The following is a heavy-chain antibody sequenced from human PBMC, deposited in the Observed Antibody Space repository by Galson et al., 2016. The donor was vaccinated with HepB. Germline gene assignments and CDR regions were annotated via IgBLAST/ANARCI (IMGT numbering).Heavy chain of an antibody. CDR1: GYTFLNYG. Sequence: SVKVSCKASGYTFLNYGISWVRQAPGQGLEWMGRIRTHSGNTHYAQTVQGRVTITTNTSTSTVHMELRSLRVEDTGTYFCARVWGLAGGVTQDWFDPWCQVTLVIVS. D-gene: IGHD3-16*01. V-gene: IGHV1-18*01. CDR2: IRTHSGNT. J-gene: IGHJ5*02. CDR3: ARVWGLAGGVTQDWFDP.